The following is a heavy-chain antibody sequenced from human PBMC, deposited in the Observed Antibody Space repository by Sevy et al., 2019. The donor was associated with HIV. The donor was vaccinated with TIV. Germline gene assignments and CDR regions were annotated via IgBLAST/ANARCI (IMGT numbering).Heavy chain of an antibody. CDR3: ARDPLSTLFDASDI. CDR2: ISGLSNYI. CDR1: GFTFSSYS. Sequence: GGSLRLSCAASGFTFSSYSMNWVRQAPGKGLEWVSFISGLSNYIYYADSVKGRFTISRDNAKNSVYLQMNSLSAEDTALYYCARDPLSTLFDASDIWGQGTIVTVSS. D-gene: IGHD2-15*01. V-gene: IGHV3-21*01. J-gene: IGHJ3*02.